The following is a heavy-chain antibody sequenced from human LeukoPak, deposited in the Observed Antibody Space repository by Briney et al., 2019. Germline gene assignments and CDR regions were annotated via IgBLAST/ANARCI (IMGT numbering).Heavy chain of an antibody. CDR1: GLTFSSYD. D-gene: IGHD1-1*01. CDR3: AREGGWNDFDY. J-gene: IGHJ4*02. V-gene: IGHV3-48*03. Sequence: PGGPLRLSCEASGLTFSSYDMNWVRQAPGKGLEWVSYISSSGNLIHYADSVKDRFTFSRDNARNSLYLQMNSLRADDTAIYYCAREGGWNDFDYWGQGTLVTVSS. CDR2: ISSSGNLI.